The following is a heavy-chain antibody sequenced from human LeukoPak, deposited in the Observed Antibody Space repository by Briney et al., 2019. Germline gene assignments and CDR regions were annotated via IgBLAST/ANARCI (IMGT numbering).Heavy chain of an antibody. CDR3: AKDPGEVVPADYMDV. CDR2: IWYGGSNK. D-gene: IGHD2-2*01. Sequence: PGGSLRLSCAASGFTFSSYGMHWVRQAPGKGLEWVAVIWYGGSNKYYADFVKGRFTISRDNSKNTLYLQMDSLRAEDTAVYYCAKDPGEVVPADYMDVWGKGTTVTVSS. J-gene: IGHJ6*03. V-gene: IGHV3-30*02. CDR1: GFTFSSYG.